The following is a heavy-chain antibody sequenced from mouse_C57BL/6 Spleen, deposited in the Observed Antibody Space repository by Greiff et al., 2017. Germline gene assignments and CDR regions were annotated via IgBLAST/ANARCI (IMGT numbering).Heavy chain of an antibody. J-gene: IGHJ1*03. D-gene: IGHD1-1*01. CDR3: ARGNYYGSSYGYFDV. Sequence: VQVVESGPELVKPGASVKISCKASGYAFSSSWMNWVKQRPGKGLEWIGRIYPGDGDTNYNGKFKGKATLTADKSSSTAYMQLSSLTSEDSAVYFCARGNYYGSSYGYFDVWGTGTTVTVSS. V-gene: IGHV1-82*01. CDR1: GYAFSSSW. CDR2: IYPGDGDT.